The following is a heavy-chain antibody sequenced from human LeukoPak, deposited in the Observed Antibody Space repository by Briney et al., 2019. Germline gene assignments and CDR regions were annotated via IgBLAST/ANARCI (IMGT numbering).Heavy chain of an antibody. D-gene: IGHD3-22*01. CDR2: IYTSGST. V-gene: IGHV4-4*07. Sequence: SETLSHTCTVSGGSISSYYWSWIRQPAGKGLEWIGRIYTSGSTNYNPSLKSRVTMSVDTSKNQFSLKLSSVTAADTAVYYCAREVAITMILGNWFDPWGQGTLVTVSS. CDR3: AREVAITMILGNWFDP. J-gene: IGHJ5*02. CDR1: GGSISSYY.